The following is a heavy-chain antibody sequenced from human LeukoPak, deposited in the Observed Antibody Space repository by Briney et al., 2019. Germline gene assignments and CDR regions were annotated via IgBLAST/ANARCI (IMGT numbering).Heavy chain of an antibody. CDR3: ARGSGTTLLGIDY. Sequence: PGGSLRLSCAASGFTFSDYYMSWIREAPGKGMEWVSYISSSGSTIYYADSVKGRFTISRDNAKNSLYLQMNSLRAEDTAVYYRARGSGTTLLGIDYWGQGTLVTVSS. V-gene: IGHV3-11*01. CDR2: ISSSGSTI. CDR1: GFTFSDYY. D-gene: IGHD1-7*01. J-gene: IGHJ4*02.